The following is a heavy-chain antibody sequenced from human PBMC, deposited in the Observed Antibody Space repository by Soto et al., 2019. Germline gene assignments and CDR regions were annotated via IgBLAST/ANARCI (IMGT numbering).Heavy chain of an antibody. D-gene: IGHD3-10*01. Sequence: PSETLSLTCTVSGGSISSSSYYWGWIRQPPGKGLEWIGSIYYSGSTYYNPSLKSRVTISVDTSKNQFSLKLSSVTAADTAVYYCARRGITMVRGGSGGYYYGMDVWGQGTTVT. CDR3: ARRGITMVRGGSGGYYYGMDV. V-gene: IGHV4-39*07. CDR2: IYYSGST. J-gene: IGHJ6*02. CDR1: GGSISSSSYY.